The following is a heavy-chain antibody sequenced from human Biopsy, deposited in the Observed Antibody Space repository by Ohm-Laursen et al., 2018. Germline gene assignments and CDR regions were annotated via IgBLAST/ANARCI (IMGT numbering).Heavy chain of an antibody. CDR1: GHTLTGHY. Sequence: ASVKVSCKASGHTLTGHYMHWVRQAPGQGPEWMGWMNPDSGGTKYAQKFQGRVTMTRDTSISTACMELSSLRSDDTAVYYCARDSGDGSGNYGGCFDPWGQGTLVTVSS. D-gene: IGHD3-10*01. V-gene: IGHV1-2*02. J-gene: IGHJ5*02. CDR3: ARDSGDGSGNYGGCFDP. CDR2: MNPDSGGT.